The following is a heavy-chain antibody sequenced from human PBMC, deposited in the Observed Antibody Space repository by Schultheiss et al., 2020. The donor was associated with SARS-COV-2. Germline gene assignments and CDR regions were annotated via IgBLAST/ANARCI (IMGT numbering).Heavy chain of an antibody. CDR1: GGTFSSYA. J-gene: IGHJ4*02. CDR2: IIPIFGTA. D-gene: IGHD3-3*01. Sequence: SVKVSCKASGGTFSSYAISWVRQAPGQGLEWMGGIIPIFGTANYAQKFQGRVTITADESTSTAYMELSSLRSEDTAVFYCARGSKRIPIFGVAVYGGFDYWGQGTLVTVSS. CDR3: ARGSKRIPIFGVAVYGGFDY. V-gene: IGHV1-69*13.